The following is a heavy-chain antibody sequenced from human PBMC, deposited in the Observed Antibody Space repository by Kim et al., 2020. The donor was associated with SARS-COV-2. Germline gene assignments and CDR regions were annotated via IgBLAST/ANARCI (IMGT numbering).Heavy chain of an antibody. D-gene: IGHD5-12*01. CDR2: IKGDGSGT. Sequence: GGSLRLSCAASGFTFSWYWMHWVRQAPGKGLVWVSRIKGDGSGTSYADSVKGRLTIPKDNAKNTLYLQMNRQRAEDTAVYYCARDGGGLRPDIWGQGTMVTVSS. CDR1: GFTFSWYW. CDR3: ARDGGGLRPDI. J-gene: IGHJ3*02. V-gene: IGHV3-74*01.